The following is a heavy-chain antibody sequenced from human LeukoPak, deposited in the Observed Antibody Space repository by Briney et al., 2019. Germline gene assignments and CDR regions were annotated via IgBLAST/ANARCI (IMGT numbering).Heavy chain of an antibody. CDR2: IIPIFGTA. CDR3: AGSLKFITMIPHY. V-gene: IGHV1-69*01. D-gene: IGHD3-22*01. Sequence: ASVKVSCKASGGTFSSYAISWVRQAPGQGLEWMGGIIPIFGTANYAQKFQGRVTITADVSTSTAYMELSSLRSEDTAVFYCAGSLKFITMIPHYWGQGTLVTVSS. J-gene: IGHJ4*02. CDR1: GGTFSSYA.